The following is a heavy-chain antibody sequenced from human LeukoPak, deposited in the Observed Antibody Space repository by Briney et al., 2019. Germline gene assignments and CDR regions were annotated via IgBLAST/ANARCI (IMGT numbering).Heavy chain of an antibody. Sequence: GASVKVSCKASGGTFSSYAISWVRQAPGQGLEWMGGIIPIFGTADYAQKFQGRVTMTRNTSISTAYMELSSLRSEDTAVYYCARAQGAGNYFDYWGQGTLVTVSS. D-gene: IGHD6-13*01. CDR2: IIPIFGTA. V-gene: IGHV1-69*05. J-gene: IGHJ4*02. CDR1: GGTFSSYA. CDR3: ARAQGAGNYFDY.